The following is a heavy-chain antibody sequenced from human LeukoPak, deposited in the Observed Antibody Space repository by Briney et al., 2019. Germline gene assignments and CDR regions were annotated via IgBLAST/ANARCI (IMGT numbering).Heavy chain of an antibody. CDR1: GYTFTSYD. CDR3: AREQQLEGGFDY. Sequence: GASVKVSCKASGYTFTSYDINWVRQATGQGLEWMGWMNPNSGSTGYAQKFQGRVTMTRNTSISTAYMELSSLRSEDTAVYYCAREQQLEGGFDYWGQGTLVTVSS. J-gene: IGHJ4*02. D-gene: IGHD6-13*01. CDR2: MNPNSGST. V-gene: IGHV1-8*01.